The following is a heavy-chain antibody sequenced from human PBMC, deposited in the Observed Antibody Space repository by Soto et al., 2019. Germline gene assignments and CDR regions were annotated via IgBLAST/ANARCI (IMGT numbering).Heavy chain of an antibody. CDR1: GFTFSSYS. CDR3: ARDQLQYSSSWYSPKTDLDY. V-gene: IGHV3-48*02. CDR2: VSSSSSTI. Sequence: EVRLVESGGGLVQPGGSLRLSCAASGFTFSSYSMNWVRQAPGKGLEWVSYVSSSSSTIYYADSVKGRFTISRDNAKNSLYLQMNSLRDEDTAVYYCARDQLQYSSSWYSPKTDLDYWGQGTLVTVSS. J-gene: IGHJ4*02. D-gene: IGHD6-13*01.